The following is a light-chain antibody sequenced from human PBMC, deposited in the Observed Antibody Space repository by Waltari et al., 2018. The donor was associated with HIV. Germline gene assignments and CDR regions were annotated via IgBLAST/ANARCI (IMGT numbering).Light chain of an antibody. J-gene: IGLJ3*02. CDR3: AACDDSLSGWV. CDR1: SSNIGSNY. Sequence: QSVLTQPPSASGTPGQRVTISCSGSSSNIGSNYVYWYQQLPGTAPKLLIYENNQRPSGVPDRFSGSKSGTSASLAISGLRSEDEADYYCAACDDSLSGWVFGGGTKLT. V-gene: IGLV1-47*01. CDR2: ENN.